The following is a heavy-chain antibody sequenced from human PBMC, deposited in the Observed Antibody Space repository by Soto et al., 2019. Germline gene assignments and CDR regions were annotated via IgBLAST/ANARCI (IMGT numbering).Heavy chain of an antibody. CDR1: GGSLSNFG. V-gene: IGHV1-69*13. CDR2: IIPMFGTT. J-gene: IGHJ3*02. D-gene: IGHD3-22*01. Sequence: GASVKVSCKASGGSLSNFGISWARRAPGEGLEWMGAIIPMFGTTNYAQKFQGRVKITADESSTTAYMDLSSLTPEDTAMYYCATVNSAIVVVIHAFDIWGQGTLVTVSS. CDR3: ATVNSAIVVVIHAFDI.